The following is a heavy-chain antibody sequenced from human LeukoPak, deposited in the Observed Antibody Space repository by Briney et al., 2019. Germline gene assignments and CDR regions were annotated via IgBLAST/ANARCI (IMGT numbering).Heavy chain of an antibody. Sequence: PSETLSLTCAVYGGSFSGYYWSWIRQPPGKGLEWIGEINHSGSTNYNPSLKSRVTISVDTSKNQFSLKLSSVTAADTAVYYCARGRSFGRKYFDYWGQGTLVTVSS. V-gene: IGHV4-34*01. J-gene: IGHJ4*02. CDR2: INHSGST. CDR3: ARGRSFGRKYFDY. D-gene: IGHD3-10*01. CDR1: GGSFSGYY.